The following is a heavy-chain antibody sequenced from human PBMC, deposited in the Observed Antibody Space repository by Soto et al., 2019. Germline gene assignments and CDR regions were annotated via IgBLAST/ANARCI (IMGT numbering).Heavy chain of an antibody. Sequence: TLSLTCAVSGYSISSGYYWGWIRQTPGKGLEWIASIYHSGSTYYNPSLKSRVTISVDTSKNQFSLKLTSVTAADTAVYYCARGAATVTPGWFDPWGQGIMVTVSS. D-gene: IGHD4-17*01. V-gene: IGHV4-38-2*01. CDR2: IYHSGST. CDR1: GYSISSGYY. J-gene: IGHJ5*02. CDR3: ARGAATVTPGWFDP.